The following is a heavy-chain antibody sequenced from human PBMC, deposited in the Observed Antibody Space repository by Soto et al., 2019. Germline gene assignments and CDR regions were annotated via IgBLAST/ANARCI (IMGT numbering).Heavy chain of an antibody. CDR1: GGSISSGGYY. D-gene: IGHD6-6*01. CDR3: ARARWGKPNSSSEWFDP. CDR2: IYYSGST. V-gene: IGHV4-31*03. Sequence: SETLSLTCTVSGGSISSGGYYWSWIRQHPGKGLEWIGYIYYSGSTYYNPSLKSRVTISVDTSKNQFSLKLSSVTAADTAVYYCARARWGKPNSSSEWFDPWGQGTLVTVSS. J-gene: IGHJ5*02.